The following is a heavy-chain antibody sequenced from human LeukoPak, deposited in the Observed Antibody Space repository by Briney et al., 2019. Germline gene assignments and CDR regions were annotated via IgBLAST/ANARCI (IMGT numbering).Heavy chain of an antibody. J-gene: IGHJ4*02. CDR3: ARESDSSGWYDY. CDR1: GFNFDDYA. D-gene: IGHD6-19*01. V-gene: IGHV3-43*02. CDR2: ISGDGGST. Sequence: PGGSLRLSCAAPGFNFDDYAIHCVRQAPGKGLEWVSLISGDGGSTFYADSVRGRFTISRDNSKNSLYLQMSSLRSEDTALYFCARESDSSGWYDYWGQGTLVTVSS.